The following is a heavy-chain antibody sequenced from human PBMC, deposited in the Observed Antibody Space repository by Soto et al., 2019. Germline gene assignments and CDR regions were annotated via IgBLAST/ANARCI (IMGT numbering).Heavy chain of an antibody. J-gene: IGHJ4*02. V-gene: IGHV4-30-2*01. D-gene: IGHD4-17*01. Sequence: PSETLSLTCAVSCGSISSGGYSWSWIRQPPGKGLEWIGYIYHSGSTYYNPSLKSRVTISVDRSKNQFSLKLSSVTAADTAVYYCAVGLRGGYDYWGQGTLVTVSS. CDR2: IYHSGST. CDR1: CGSISSGGYS. CDR3: AVGLRGGYDY.